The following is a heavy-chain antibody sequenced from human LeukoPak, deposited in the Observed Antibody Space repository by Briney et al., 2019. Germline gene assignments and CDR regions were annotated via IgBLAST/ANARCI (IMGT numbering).Heavy chain of an antibody. CDR1: GFTFSSYA. V-gene: IGHV3-30-3*01. CDR2: ISYDGSNK. J-gene: IGHJ4*02. D-gene: IGHD4-23*01. Sequence: PGGSLRLSCAASGFTFSSYAMHWVRQAPGKGLEWVAVISYDGSNKYYADSVKGRFTISRDNSKNTLYLQMNSLRAEDTAVYYCARDGSLARKTTAVDFDYWGQGTLVTVSS. CDR3: ARDGSLARKTTAVDFDY.